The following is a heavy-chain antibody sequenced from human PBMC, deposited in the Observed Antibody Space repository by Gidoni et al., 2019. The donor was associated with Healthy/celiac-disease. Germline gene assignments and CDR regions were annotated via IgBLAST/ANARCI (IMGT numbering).Heavy chain of an antibody. V-gene: IGHV4-39*01. D-gene: IGHD3-10*01. Sequence: QLQLQESGPGLVKPSETLSLTCTVSGGSISSSSYYWGWIRQPPGKGLEWIGSIYYSGSPYYNPSLKSRVTISVDTSKNQFSLKLSSVTAADTAVYYCARAPSGGYLKFDYWGQGTLVTVSS. CDR1: GGSISSSSYY. CDR2: IYYSGSP. CDR3: ARAPSGGYLKFDY. J-gene: IGHJ4*02.